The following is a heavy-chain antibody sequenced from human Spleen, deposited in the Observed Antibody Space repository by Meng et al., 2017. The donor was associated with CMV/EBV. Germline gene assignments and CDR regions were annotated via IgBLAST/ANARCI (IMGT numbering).Heavy chain of an antibody. D-gene: IGHD3-10*01. J-gene: IGHJ2*01. CDR1: GFTFSSYW. CDR2: IRYDGSDR. CDR3: ATAGSSGGDLAF. Sequence: GGSLRLSCAASGFTFSSYWMSWVRQAPGKGLEWVAFIRYDGSDRYYGDSVQGRFTISRDNSKNMQYLGMNRLRPEDTAMYYCATAGSSGGDLAFWGRGTLVTVSS. V-gene: IGHV3-30*02.